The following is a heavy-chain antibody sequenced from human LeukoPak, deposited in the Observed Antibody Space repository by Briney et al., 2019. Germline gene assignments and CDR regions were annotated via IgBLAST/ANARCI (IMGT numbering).Heavy chain of an antibody. D-gene: IGHD6-13*01. CDR2: MNPNSGNT. J-gene: IGHJ6*03. CDR1: GGTFSSYA. CDR3: ASANSSSWYYYYYMDV. Sequence: ASVKVSCKASGGTFSSYAISWVRQAPGQGLEWMGWMNPNSGNTGYAQKFQGRVTMTRNTSISTAYMELSSLRSEDTAVYYCASANSSSWYYYYYMDVWGKGTTVTISS. V-gene: IGHV1-8*02.